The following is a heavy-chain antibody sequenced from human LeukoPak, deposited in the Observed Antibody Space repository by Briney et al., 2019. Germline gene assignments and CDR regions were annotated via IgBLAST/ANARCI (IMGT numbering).Heavy chain of an antibody. Sequence: TSETLSLTCAVYGGYFSGYYWSWIRQPPGKGLEWIGEINHSGSTNYNPSLKSRVTISVDTSKNQFSLKLSSVTAADTAVYYCARGGGAFDIWGQGTMVTVSS. CDR3: ARGGGAFDI. V-gene: IGHV4-34*01. J-gene: IGHJ3*02. CDR1: GGYFSGYY. CDR2: INHSGST. D-gene: IGHD3-16*01.